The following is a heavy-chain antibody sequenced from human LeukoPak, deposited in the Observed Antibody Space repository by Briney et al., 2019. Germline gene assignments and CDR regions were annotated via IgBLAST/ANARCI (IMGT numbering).Heavy chain of an antibody. CDR2: IIGSGGST. J-gene: IGHJ4*02. V-gene: IGHV3-23*01. CDR1: GFTFSSYA. D-gene: IGHD1-26*01. Sequence: GGCLRLSCAASGFTFSSYAMSWVRQAPGKGLEWVSVIIGSGGSTYSADSVKGRFTISRDNSKNTLYLQMNSLRAEDTAVYFCAKSQDGGRLFHFDYWGQGTLVTVSS. CDR3: AKSQDGGRLFHFDY.